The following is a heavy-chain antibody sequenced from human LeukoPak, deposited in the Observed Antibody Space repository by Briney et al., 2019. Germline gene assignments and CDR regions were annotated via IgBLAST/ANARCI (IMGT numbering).Heavy chain of an antibody. CDR1: GGSISSYY. CDR3: ARVRYDFWSGYSQPIDY. V-gene: IGHV4-59*01. CDR2: IYYSGST. J-gene: IGHJ4*02. D-gene: IGHD3-3*01. Sequence: PSETLSLTCTVSGGSISSYYWSWIRQPPGKGLEWIGYIYYSGSTNYNPSLKSRVTISVDTSKNQFSLKLSSVTAADTAVYYCARVRYDFWSGYSQPIDYWGEGILVTVSS.